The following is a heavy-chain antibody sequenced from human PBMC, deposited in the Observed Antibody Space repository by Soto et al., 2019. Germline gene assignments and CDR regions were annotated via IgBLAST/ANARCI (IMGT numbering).Heavy chain of an antibody. J-gene: IGHJ6*02. V-gene: IGHV3-23*01. D-gene: IGHD3-10*01. CDR2: ISGSGGST. CDR1: GFTFSSYA. Sequence: EVQLLESGGGLVQPGGSLRLSCAASGFTFSSYAMSWVRQAPGNGLEWVSAISGSGGSTYYADSVKGRFTISRDNSKNTLYLQMNSLRAEDTAVYYCATGRGVNFYYGMDVWGQGTTVTVSS. CDR3: ATGRGVNFYYGMDV.